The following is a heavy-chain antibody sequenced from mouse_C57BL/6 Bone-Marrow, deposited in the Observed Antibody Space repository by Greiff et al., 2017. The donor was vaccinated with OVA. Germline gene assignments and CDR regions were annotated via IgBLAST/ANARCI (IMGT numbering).Heavy chain of an antibody. CDR3: VRDDGRYYAMDY. J-gene: IGHJ4*01. CDR2: IKSKSSNYAT. D-gene: IGHD1-1*01. V-gene: IGHV10-3*01. Sequence: EVQVVESGGGLVQPKGSLKLSCAASGFTFNTYAMNWVRQAPGKGLEWVARIKSKSSNYATYYADTVKDRFTISRYASQSMLYLQMNKLKTEATAMYDCVRDDGRYYAMDYWGQGTSVTVAS. CDR1: GFTFNTYA.